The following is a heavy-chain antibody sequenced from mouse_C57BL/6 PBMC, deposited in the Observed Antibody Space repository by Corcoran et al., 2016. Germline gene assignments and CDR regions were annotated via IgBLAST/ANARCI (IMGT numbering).Heavy chain of an antibody. Sequence: EVQLQQSGPVLVKPGASVKMSCKASGYTFTDYYMNWVKQSHGKSLEWIGVINPYNGGTSYNQKFKGKATLTVDKSSSTAYMELNSLTSEDSAVYYCARPGGYAMDYWGQGTSVTVSS. CDR3: ARPGGYAMDY. CDR1: GYTFTDYY. J-gene: IGHJ4*01. CDR2: INPYNGGT. V-gene: IGHV1-19*01.